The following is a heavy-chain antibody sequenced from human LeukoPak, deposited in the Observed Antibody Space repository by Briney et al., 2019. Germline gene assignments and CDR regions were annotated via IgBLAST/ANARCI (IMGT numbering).Heavy chain of an antibody. J-gene: IGHJ4*02. CDR3: AQVTGYSHDPLILGSYYFYS. D-gene: IGHD5-18*01. Sequence: SETLSLTCTVSGGSVASSRYYWAWIRQSPGTALEWLGGVYYTGSTFYNPSLTSRVTVSVYTTKNQFSLSLTSVTAADTAIYFCAQVTGYSHDPLILGSYYFYSWGQGTLVTVSS. CDR2: VYYTGST. V-gene: IGHV4-39*07. CDR1: GGSVASSRYY.